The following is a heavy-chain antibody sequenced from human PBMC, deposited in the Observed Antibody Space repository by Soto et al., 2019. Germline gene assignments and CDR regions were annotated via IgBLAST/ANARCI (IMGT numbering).Heavy chain of an antibody. CDR1: GYSFATYW. D-gene: IGHD2-15*01. CDR2: IYPGDSNT. J-gene: IGHJ4*02. CDR3: ARSRGFCSTSSCYDFDY. Sequence: GESLKISCKGSGYSFATYWIAWVRQMPGKGLEWMGIIYPGDSNTRYSPSFQGQVTISADKSISTAYLQWSDLKASDSATYYCARSRGFCSTSSCYDFDYWGQGALVTVSS. V-gene: IGHV5-51*01.